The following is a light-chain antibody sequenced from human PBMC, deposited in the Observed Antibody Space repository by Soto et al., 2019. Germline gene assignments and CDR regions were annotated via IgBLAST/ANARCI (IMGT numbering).Light chain of an antibody. J-gene: IGKJ2*01. CDR2: AAS. V-gene: IGKV1-6*01. CDR1: QGIRND. Sequence: AIQMTQSPSSLSASVGDRVTITCRASQGIRNDLGWYQQKPGKASKLLIYAASHLQSGVPSRFSGIGSGADFTLTISSLQPEDFATYYCLQDYTYPYTFGQGTKLEIK. CDR3: LQDYTYPYT.